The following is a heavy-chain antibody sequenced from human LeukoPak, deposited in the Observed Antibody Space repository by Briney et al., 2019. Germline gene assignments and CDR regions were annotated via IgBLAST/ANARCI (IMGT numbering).Heavy chain of an antibody. CDR1: GCTFSSYG. Sequence: PGRSLRLSCAASGCTFSSYGMHWVRQGPGKGLEWVGVISYDGSNKYYADSVKGRFTISRDNSKNTLYVQMNSLGGEDTAVYYCARAGIAVDYRGFDYWGQGTLVTVSS. CDR2: ISYDGSNK. J-gene: IGHJ4*02. CDR3: ARAGIAVDYRGFDY. D-gene: IGHD6-19*01. V-gene: IGHV3-30*03.